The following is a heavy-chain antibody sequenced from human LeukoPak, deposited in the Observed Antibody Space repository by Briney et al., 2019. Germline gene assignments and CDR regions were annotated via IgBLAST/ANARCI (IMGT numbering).Heavy chain of an antibody. V-gene: IGHV4-4*09. J-gene: IGHJ4*02. CDR1: GGSISGYY. D-gene: IGHD6-6*01. CDR3: ARMYSSSSAFDY. CDR2: IYTRGST. Sequence: PSETLSLTCTVSGGSISGYYWSWIRQPPGQGLERVGYIYTRGSTNYNPSLKSRVTISVDTSKNQFSLKLSFVTAADTAVYYCARMYSSSSAFDYWGQGTLVTVSS.